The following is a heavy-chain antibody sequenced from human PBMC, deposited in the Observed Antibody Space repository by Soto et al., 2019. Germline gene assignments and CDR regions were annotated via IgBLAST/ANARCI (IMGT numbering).Heavy chain of an antibody. V-gene: IGHV3-23*01. CDR3: AKDRTIEARNYEE. J-gene: IGHJ4*02. D-gene: IGHD6-6*01. Sequence: GFLRLSCVGSGFTFSDHGMSWVRQAPGKGLEWVSAISGSVGSAFHADSVKGRFTISRDNSKNTLYLQMNSLRDEDTAVYYCAKDRTIEARNYEEWGQGVRVSVAS. CDR1: GFTFSDHG. CDR2: ISGSVGSA.